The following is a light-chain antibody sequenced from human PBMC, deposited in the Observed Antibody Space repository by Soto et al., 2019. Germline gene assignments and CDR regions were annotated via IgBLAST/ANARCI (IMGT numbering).Light chain of an antibody. CDR2: GAS. CDR3: QQHGRSPIT. J-gene: IGKJ5*01. CDR1: QSVANNF. V-gene: IGKV3-20*01. Sequence: EIVLPQSPGTLSLSPGESAPLSGRASQSVANNFLAWHQQKPGQTPRLLIYGASNRATGIPDRFSGSGSGTDFTLTISRLEPEDFAVYYCQQHGRSPITVGQGKRLEIK.